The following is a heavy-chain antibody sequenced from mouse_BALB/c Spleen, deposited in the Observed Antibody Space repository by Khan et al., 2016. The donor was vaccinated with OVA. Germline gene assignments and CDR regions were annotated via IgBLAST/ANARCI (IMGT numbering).Heavy chain of an antibody. CDR1: GYTFSSYW. CDR2: IFPGTIST. Sequence: QVQLKESGGDLMKPGASVKISCKATGYTFSSYWIEWVKQRPGHGLEWIGQIFPGTISTTSNEKFKGKATFTADTSSNTAYMQLSSLTTEDSAVYYCARGGYGGFAYWGQGTLVTGSA. V-gene: IGHV1-9*01. CDR3: ARGGYGGFAY. J-gene: IGHJ3*01. D-gene: IGHD2-2*01.